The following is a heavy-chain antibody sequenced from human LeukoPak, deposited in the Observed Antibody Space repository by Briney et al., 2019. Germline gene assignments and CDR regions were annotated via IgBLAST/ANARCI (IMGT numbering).Heavy chain of an antibody. J-gene: IGHJ6*02. Sequence: GGSLRLSCAASGFTFSSYAMSWVRQAPGKGLEWVSAISGSGGSTYYADPVKGRFTISRDNSKNTLYLQMNSLRAEDTAEYYCARGFDTSGYPSYGMDVWGQGTTVIVSS. V-gene: IGHV3-23*01. CDR1: GFTFSSYA. D-gene: IGHD3-22*01. CDR2: ISGSGGST. CDR3: ARGFDTSGYPSYGMDV.